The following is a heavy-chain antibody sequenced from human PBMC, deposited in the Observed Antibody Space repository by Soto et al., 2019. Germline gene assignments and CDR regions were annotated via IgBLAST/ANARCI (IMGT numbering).Heavy chain of an antibody. J-gene: IGHJ5*02. CDR1: GFTFSDPY. V-gene: IGHV3-72*01. D-gene: IGHD6-19*01. Sequence: GGSLRLSCASSGFTFSDPYMDWVRQAPGKGLDWVGRIRNKANSYTTEYAAAVKGRFTISRDDSKNSLYLQMNCLKTDDTPVYYCAKDFASGCIYLAPGGQGTAVTVSS. CDR3: AKDFASGCIYLAP. CDR2: IRNKANSYTT.